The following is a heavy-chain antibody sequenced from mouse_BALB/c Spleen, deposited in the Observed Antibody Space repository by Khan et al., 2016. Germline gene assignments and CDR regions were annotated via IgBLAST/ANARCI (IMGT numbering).Heavy chain of an antibody. V-gene: IGHV9-3*02. D-gene: IGHD1-1*01. CDR2: INTNTGEP. CDR1: GYTFTNYG. Sequence: QIQLVQSGPELKKPGETVKISCKASGYTFTNYGMNWVKQAPGKDLKWMGWINTNTGEPTYAEEFKGRFAFSLETSASTAYLQINNLKNEDTATYFCAEDYYGRNWFAYWGQGTLVTVSA. CDR3: AEDYYGRNWFAY. J-gene: IGHJ3*01.